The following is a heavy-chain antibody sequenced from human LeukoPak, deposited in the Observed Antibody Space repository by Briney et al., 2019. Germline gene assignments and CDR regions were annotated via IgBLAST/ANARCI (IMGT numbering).Heavy chain of an antibody. V-gene: IGHV4-34*01. J-gene: IGHJ4*02. D-gene: IGHD3-10*01. CDR1: GGSFSGYY. CDR2: INHGGST. CDR3: ARLYYYGSGSYSLYYYFDY. Sequence: SETLSLTCAVYGGSFSGYYWSWIRQPPGKGLEWIGEINHGGSTNYNPSLKSRVTISVDTSKNQFSLKLSSVTAADTAVYYCARLYYYGSGSYSLYYYFDYWGQGTLVTVSS.